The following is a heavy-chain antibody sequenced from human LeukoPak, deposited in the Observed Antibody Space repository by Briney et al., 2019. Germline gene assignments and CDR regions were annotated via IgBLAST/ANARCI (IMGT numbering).Heavy chain of an antibody. CDR3: ASGQQLGY. CDR2: IKQDGSEK. J-gene: IGHJ4*02. CDR1: GCTFSNYW. D-gene: IGHD6-6*01. V-gene: IGHV3-7*01. Sequence: GGSLRLSCADSGCTFSNYWMSWVRQAPGKGLEWVANIKQDGSEKYYVDSVKGRFTISRDNAKNSLYLQMNSLRAEDTAVYYCASGQQLGYWGQGTLVTVSS.